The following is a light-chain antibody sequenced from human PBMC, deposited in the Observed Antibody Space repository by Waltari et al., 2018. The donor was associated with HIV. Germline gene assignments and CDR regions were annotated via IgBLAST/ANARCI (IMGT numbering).Light chain of an antibody. CDR2: EVN. V-gene: IGLV2-23*02. CDR1: GSAVGNSDL. CDR3: CSYSDRRIYV. J-gene: IGLJ1*01. Sequence: QSALTQPASVSGSLGQSITISCTGTGSAVGNSDLVSWYQQHPGKAPKIIIYEVNKRPPGASNRMSGSKSGNTASLTISGLQAEDEADYYCCSYSDRRIYVFGSGTRVSAL.